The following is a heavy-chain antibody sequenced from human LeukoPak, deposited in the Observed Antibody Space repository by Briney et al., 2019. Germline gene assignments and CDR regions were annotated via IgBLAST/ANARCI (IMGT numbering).Heavy chain of an antibody. V-gene: IGHV3-9*01. CDR1: GFTFDDYA. D-gene: IGHD6-19*01. CDR2: ISWNSGSM. J-gene: IGHJ4*02. Sequence: GGSLRLSCAASGFTFDDYAMHWVRQAPGKGLEWVSGISWNSGSMGYADSVKGRFTISRDNAKNSLYLQMNSLRAEDTALYYCAKGIAVAAPLFFDYWGQGTLVTVSS. CDR3: AKGIAVAAPLFFDY.